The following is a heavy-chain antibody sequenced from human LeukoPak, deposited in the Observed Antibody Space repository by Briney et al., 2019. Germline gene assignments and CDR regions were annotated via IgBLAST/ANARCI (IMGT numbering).Heavy chain of an antibody. V-gene: IGHV4-39*01. CDR2: IYYSGST. Sequence: SETLSLTCTVSGGSISSYYWGWIRQPPGKGLEWIGSIYYSGSTYYNPSLKSRVTISVDTSKNQFSLKLSSVTAADTAVYYCARLTGYDPPNWGQGTLVTVSS. CDR1: GGSISSYY. D-gene: IGHD2-2*01. J-gene: IGHJ4*02. CDR3: ARLTGYDPPN.